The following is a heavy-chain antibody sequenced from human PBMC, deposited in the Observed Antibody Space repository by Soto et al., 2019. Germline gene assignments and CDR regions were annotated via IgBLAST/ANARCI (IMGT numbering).Heavy chain of an antibody. D-gene: IGHD2-8*01. J-gene: IGHJ5*02. V-gene: IGHV4-39*01. CDR1: GGSISSSSYY. Sequence: QLRLQESGPGLVKPAETLSLTCTVSGGSISSSSYYWGWISQPPGKGLEWSGSIYYSGSTYYNPSPKSRVTISVDTSKNQFSLKLSSVTAADTAVNYCARHQYCTNGVCYLQSGWFDPWGQGTLVTVSS. CDR3: ARHQYCTNGVCYLQSGWFDP. CDR2: IYYSGST.